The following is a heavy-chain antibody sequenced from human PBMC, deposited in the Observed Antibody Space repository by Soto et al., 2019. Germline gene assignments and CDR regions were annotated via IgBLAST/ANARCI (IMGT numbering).Heavy chain of an antibody. CDR2: IHYSGSD. CDR3: ARNRADSIVGTNDPDAFDN. D-gene: IGHD1-26*01. Sequence: PSETLSLTCAFSVYSISSSNWWGWIRQPPGMGLEWIGYIHYSGSDYYNPSLKSRVTMSVDTSKNQFSLKLTSVTAVDTAVYYCARNRADSIVGTNDPDAFDNWGQGTMATVSS. V-gene: IGHV4-28*01. CDR1: VYSISSSNW. J-gene: IGHJ3*02.